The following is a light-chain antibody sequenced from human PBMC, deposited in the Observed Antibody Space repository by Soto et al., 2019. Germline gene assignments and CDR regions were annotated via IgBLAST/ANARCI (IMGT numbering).Light chain of an antibody. CDR3: QHYNNWPLFT. V-gene: IGKV3-15*01. Sequence: EIVMTQSPATLSVSPGERATLSCRASQSVSSNLAWYQQKPGQAPRLLIYGASTRATGIPARFSGSGSGTEFTLTISSLQFEDFAVYYCQHYNNWPLFTFGPGTKVDIK. CDR1: QSVSSN. J-gene: IGKJ3*01. CDR2: GAS.